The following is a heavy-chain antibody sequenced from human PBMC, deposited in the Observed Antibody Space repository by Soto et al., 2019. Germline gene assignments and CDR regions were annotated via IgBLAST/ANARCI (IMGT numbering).Heavy chain of an antibody. CDR2: ISWNSGSI. J-gene: IGHJ4*02. Sequence: GGSLRLSCAASGFTFDDYAMHWVRQAPGKGLEWVSGISWNSGSIGYADSVKGRFTISRDNAKNSLYLQMNSLRAEDTALYYCAKDYCSGGSCYFFGYWGQGTLVTVSS. CDR3: AKDYCSGGSCYFFGY. CDR1: GFTFDDYA. V-gene: IGHV3-9*01. D-gene: IGHD2-15*01.